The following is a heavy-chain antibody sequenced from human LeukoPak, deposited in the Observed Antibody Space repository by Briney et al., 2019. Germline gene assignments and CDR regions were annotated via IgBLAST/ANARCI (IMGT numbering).Heavy chain of an antibody. D-gene: IGHD2-2*01. V-gene: IGHV4-61*02. Sequence: SETLSLTCTVSGGSIGSRSHYWSWIRQPAGKGLEWIARIDTSGSTNYNPSLKSRVTISVDPSENQFSLRLSSVTAADTAVYYCARVIHAWYYFDYWGQGILVTVSS. J-gene: IGHJ4*02. CDR1: GGSIGSRSHY. CDR3: ARVIHAWYYFDY. CDR2: IDTSGST.